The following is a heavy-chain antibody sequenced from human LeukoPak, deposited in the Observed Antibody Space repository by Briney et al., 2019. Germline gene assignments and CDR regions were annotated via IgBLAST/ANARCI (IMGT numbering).Heavy chain of an antibody. V-gene: IGHV4-38-2*01. CDR1: GYSISSGYY. J-gene: IGHJ4*02. CDR2: IYHSGST. D-gene: IGHD3-22*01. CDR3: ARARMIVLVLSADNFYY. Sequence: SETLSLTCAVSGYSISSGYYWGWIRQPPGKGLEWIGSIYHSGSTYYNPSLKSRVTISVDTSKNQFSLNLSSVTAADTAVYYCARARMIVLVLSADNFYYWGQGTLVTVSS.